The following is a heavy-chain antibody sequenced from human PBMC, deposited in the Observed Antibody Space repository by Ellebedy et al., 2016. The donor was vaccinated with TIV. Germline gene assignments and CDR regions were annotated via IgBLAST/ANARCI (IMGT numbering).Heavy chain of an antibody. CDR1: GFTFKTYT. Sequence: GGSLRLXXVASGFTFKTYTMHWVRQAPGRGLEWVALISYDGTKYYYADSLMGRFTISRDDSKNTLYLQMSSLRAEDSAVYYCARAGDYYVSGSGPMWFDPWGQGTLVTVSS. CDR3: ARAGDYYVSGSGPMWFDP. D-gene: IGHD3-10*01. CDR2: ISYDGTKY. J-gene: IGHJ5*02. V-gene: IGHV3-30*04.